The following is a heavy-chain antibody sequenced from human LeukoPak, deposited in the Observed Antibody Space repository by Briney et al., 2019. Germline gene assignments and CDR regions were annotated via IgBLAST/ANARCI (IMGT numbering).Heavy chain of an antibody. CDR3: AKVSSETYSSGWYSQYFDY. CDR2: ISGSGGST. D-gene: IGHD6-19*01. J-gene: IGHJ4*02. CDR1: GFTFSSYA. Sequence: GGSLRLSCAASGFTFSSYAMSWVRQAPGKGLEWVSAISGSGGSTYCADSVKGRFTISRDNSKNTLYLQMNSLRAEDTAVYYCAKVSSETYSSGWYSQYFDYWGQGTLVTVSS. V-gene: IGHV3-23*01.